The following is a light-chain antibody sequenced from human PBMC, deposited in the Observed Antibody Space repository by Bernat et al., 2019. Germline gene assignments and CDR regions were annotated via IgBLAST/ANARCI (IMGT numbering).Light chain of an antibody. CDR1: SSDVGAYNY. CDR3: SSYTSSTTLL. Sequence: QSALTQPASVSGSPGQSITISCTGTSSDVGAYNYVSWYQQHPDKAPKLMIYDVSNRPSGVSNRFSGSKSGTTASLTISGLQAEDEADYYCSSYTSSTTLLFGGGTKLTVL. V-gene: IGLV2-14*01. CDR2: DVS. J-gene: IGLJ2*01.